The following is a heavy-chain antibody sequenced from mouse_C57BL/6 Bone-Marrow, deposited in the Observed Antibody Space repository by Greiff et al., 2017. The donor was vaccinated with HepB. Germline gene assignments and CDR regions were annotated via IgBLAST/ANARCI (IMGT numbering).Heavy chain of an antibody. CDR1: GFTFSDYY. Sequence: EVQLVESGGGLVQPGGSLKLSCAASGFTFSDYYMYWVRQTPEKRLEWVAYISNGGGSNYYPDTVKGRFTISRDNAKNTLYLQMSRLKSEDTAMYYCARGGDGYYEDYAMDYWGQGTSVTVSS. D-gene: IGHD2-3*01. CDR2: ISNGGGSN. CDR3: ARGGDGYYEDYAMDY. V-gene: IGHV5-12*01. J-gene: IGHJ4*01.